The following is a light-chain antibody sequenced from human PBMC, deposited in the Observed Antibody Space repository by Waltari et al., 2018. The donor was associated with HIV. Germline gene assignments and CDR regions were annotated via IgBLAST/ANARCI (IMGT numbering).Light chain of an antibody. J-gene: IGLJ2*01. V-gene: IGLV3-1*01. CDR1: KLDNQY. CDR3: QAWDSTVAV. Sequence: SYELTQPPSLSVSPGPTASIPCSGNKLDNQYVCWYHQRPGQSPVLVIYQDTKRPSDIPERFSGSSSGDTATLTISETQTVDEGDYYCQAWDSTVAVFGGGTRLTVL. CDR2: QDT.